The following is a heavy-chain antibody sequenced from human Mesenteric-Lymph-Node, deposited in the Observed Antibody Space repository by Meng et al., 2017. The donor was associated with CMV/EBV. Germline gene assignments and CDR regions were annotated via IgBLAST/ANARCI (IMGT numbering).Heavy chain of an antibody. CDR1: GFTFSNYA. J-gene: IGHJ4*02. V-gene: IGHV3-23*01. CDR3: VATLTY. CDR2: ISGSGIST. Sequence: GGSLRLSCAASGFTFSNYAMSWVRQAPGKGLEWVSAISGSGISTHYADSVKGRFTIPRDNSNNTLYLQMNSLRAEDTAVYYCVATLTYWGQGTLVTVSS. D-gene: IGHD5-24*01.